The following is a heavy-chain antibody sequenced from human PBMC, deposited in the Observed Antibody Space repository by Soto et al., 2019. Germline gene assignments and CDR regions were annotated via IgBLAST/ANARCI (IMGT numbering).Heavy chain of an antibody. J-gene: IGHJ6*02. Sequence: QVQLQESGPGLVKPSQTLSLTCTVSGGSISNGDYYWSWLRQSPGKGLEWIGYIYYSGSTYYNPSLKSRVTVSVDTSKNQFSLKVSSVTAADTAVYYCARDRNRHYYGFDVWGQGTTVTVSS. CDR2: IYYSGST. V-gene: IGHV4-30-4*01. CDR1: GGSISNGDYY. CDR3: ARDRNRHYYGFDV.